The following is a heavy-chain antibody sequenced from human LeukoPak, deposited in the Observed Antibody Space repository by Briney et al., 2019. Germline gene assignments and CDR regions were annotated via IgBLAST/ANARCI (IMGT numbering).Heavy chain of an antibody. J-gene: IGHJ3*02. CDR1: GGSTSSYY. CDR2: IYSSGST. D-gene: IGHD7-27*01. CDR3: ARHWGLEGSGFYLSVAFDI. Sequence: SETLSLTCPVSGGSTSSYYWSWIRQPPGKGLEWIGYIYSSGSTNYNPSLKSRVTISVDTSKNRFSLKLTSVTAADTAVYCCARHWGLEGSGFYLSVAFDIWGQGTTVTVSS. V-gene: IGHV4-4*09.